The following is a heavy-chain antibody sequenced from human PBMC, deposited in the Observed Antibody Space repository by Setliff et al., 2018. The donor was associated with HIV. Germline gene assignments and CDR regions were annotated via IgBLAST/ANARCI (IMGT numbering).Heavy chain of an antibody. CDR1: GGSVSSGRFY. CDR2: IYTSGST. V-gene: IGHV4-61*09. CDR3: ARRRGYCSGGTCYSGGYWFDP. Sequence: SETLSLTCTVSGGSVSSGRFYWSWIRQPAGKGLEWVGQIYTSGSTNYNPSLRSRVTISVDTSKNQFSLKLRSVTAADTAVYYCARRRGYCSGGTCYSGGYWFDPWGQGTLVTVSS. D-gene: IGHD2-15*01. J-gene: IGHJ5*02.